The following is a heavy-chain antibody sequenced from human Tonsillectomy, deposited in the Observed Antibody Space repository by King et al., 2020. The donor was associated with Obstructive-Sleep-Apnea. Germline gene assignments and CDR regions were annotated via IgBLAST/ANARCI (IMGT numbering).Heavy chain of an antibody. Sequence: VQLQESGPGLVKPSETLSLTCTVSGDSIRSYYWSWIRQPPGKGLEWMGYIYYSGATNYSPSLKSRVTMSVDTSKNQFSLKLTSVTAADTAVYYCASYDFWSGSNRFDSWGQGTLVTVSS. CDR2: IYYSGAT. V-gene: IGHV4-59*01. D-gene: IGHD3-3*01. J-gene: IGHJ5*01. CDR1: GDSIRSYY. CDR3: ASYDFWSGSNRFDS.